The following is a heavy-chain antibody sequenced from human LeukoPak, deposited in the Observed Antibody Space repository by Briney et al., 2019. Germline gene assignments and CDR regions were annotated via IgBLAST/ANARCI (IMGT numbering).Heavy chain of an antibody. CDR3: AKDLWKFGSGSYTPIDC. CDR1: GFTFSSYG. J-gene: IGHJ4*02. CDR2: ISYDGSNK. D-gene: IGHD3-10*01. Sequence: GGSLRLSCAASGFTFSSYGMHWVRQAPGKGLEWVAVISYDGSNKYYADSVKGRFTISRDNPKNTLYLQMNSLRAEDTAVYYCAKDLWKFGSGSYTPIDCWGQGALVTVSS. V-gene: IGHV3-30*18.